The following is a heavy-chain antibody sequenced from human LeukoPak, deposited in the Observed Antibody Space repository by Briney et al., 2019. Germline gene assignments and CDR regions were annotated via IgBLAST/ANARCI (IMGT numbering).Heavy chain of an antibody. V-gene: IGHV1-69*04. D-gene: IGHD6-19*01. J-gene: IGHJ5*02. CDR3: ARDRSSSSGWYRNWFDP. Sequence: ASVKVSCKTSGGTFSSYAISWVRQAPGQGLEWMGRIIPILGIANYAQKFQGRVTITADKSTSTAYMELSSLRSEDTAVYYCARDRSSSSGWYRNWFDPWGQGTLVTVSS. CDR2: IIPILGIA. CDR1: GGTFSSYA.